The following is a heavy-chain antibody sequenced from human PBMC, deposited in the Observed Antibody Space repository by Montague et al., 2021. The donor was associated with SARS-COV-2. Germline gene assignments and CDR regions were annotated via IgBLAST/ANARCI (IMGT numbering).Heavy chain of an antibody. CDR3: ARHGPNDYYHSRYFDL. D-gene: IGHD3-10*01. V-gene: IGHV4-39*01. CDR2: IFYDGST. Sequence: SETRSLTCIVSGGSISSRTYYWGWIRQPPGKGLEWIGSIFYDGSTYYNPSLKSRVTISVDTSKNQFSLNLSSVTAADTAVHYCARHGPNDYYHSRYFDLWGRGTLVTVSS. J-gene: IGHJ2*01. CDR1: GGSISSRTYY.